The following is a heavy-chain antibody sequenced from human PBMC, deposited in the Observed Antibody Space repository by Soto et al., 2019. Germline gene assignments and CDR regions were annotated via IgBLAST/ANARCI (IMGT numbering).Heavy chain of an antibody. Sequence: ASVKVSCKASGYTFTGYYMNWVRQAPGQGLEWMGWINPNSGGTNYAQKFQGRVTMTRDTSISTAYMELSRLRSDDTAVYYCARGPGYSGYDYDYWGQGTLVTVSS. CDR2: INPNSGGT. CDR1: GYTFTGYY. D-gene: IGHD5-12*01. J-gene: IGHJ4*02. CDR3: ARGPGYSGYDYDY. V-gene: IGHV1-2*02.